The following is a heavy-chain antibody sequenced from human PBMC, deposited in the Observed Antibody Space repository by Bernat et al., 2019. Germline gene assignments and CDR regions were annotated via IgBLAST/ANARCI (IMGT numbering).Heavy chain of an antibody. D-gene: IGHD6-6*01. CDR3: ASSLAARHTQLDY. Sequence: QVQLVESGGGVVQPGRSLRLSCAASGFTFNNYGMHWVRQAPGKGLEWVAVIWYDGSNKYYADSVKGRFTISRDNSKNTLYLQMNSLRAEDTALYYCASSLAARHTQLDYWGQGTLVTVSS. CDR2: IWYDGSNK. J-gene: IGHJ4*02. CDR1: GFTFNNYG. V-gene: IGHV3-33*01.